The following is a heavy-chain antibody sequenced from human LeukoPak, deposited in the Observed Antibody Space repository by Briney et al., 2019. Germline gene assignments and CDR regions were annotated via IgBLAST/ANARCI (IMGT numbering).Heavy chain of an antibody. V-gene: IGHV4-39*01. CDR2: IYYSGST. J-gene: IGHJ4*02. CDR3: ARHDYFIDY. Sequence: GSLRLSCAASGFTFSSYAMSWVRQPPGKGLEWIGSIYYSGSTYYNPSLKSRVTISVDTSKNQFSLKLSSVTAADTAVYYCARHDYFIDYWGQGTLVTVSS. CDR1: GFTFSSYA. D-gene: IGHD3-16*01.